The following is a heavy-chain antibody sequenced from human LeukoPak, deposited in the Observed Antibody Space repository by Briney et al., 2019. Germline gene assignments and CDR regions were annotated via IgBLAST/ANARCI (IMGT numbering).Heavy chain of an antibody. D-gene: IGHD6-19*01. CDR2: IYYSGST. Sequence: KPSETLSLTCTVSGGSISSSGYYWGWIRQPPGKGLEWIGSIYYSGSTYYNPSLKSRVTISVDTSKKQFSLKLSSVTAADTAVYYCAISSGWYLNWFDPWGQGTLVTVSS. CDR3: AISSGWYLNWFDP. J-gene: IGHJ5*02. V-gene: IGHV4-39*07. CDR1: GGSISSSGYY.